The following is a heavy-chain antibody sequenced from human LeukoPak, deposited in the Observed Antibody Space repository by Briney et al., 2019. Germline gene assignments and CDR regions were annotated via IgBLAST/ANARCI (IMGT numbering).Heavy chain of an antibody. CDR3: ARDPTMYYFDY. Sequence: PGGSLRLSCAASGFTVSSNYMSWVRQAPGKGLEWVSVIYSGGSTYYADSVKGRFTISRDNSKNTLYLQMNSLRAEDTAVYYCARDPTMYYFDYWGQGTLVTVSS. J-gene: IGHJ4*02. CDR2: IYSGGST. CDR1: GFTVSSNY. V-gene: IGHV3-53*01.